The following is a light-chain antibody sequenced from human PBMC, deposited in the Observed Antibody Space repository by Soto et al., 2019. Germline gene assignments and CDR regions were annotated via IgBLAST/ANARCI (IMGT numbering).Light chain of an antibody. CDR3: CSYAGRYTWV. Sequence: QSALTQPRSVSGSLRQSVTISCAGTRSVVGGYNYVSWYQQPPGTAPKLMIYEVSKRPSGVPDRFSGSKSGNTASLTISGLQAEDEGDYYCCSYAGRYTWVFGTGTKVTV. CDR2: EVS. J-gene: IGLJ1*01. CDR1: RSVVGGYNY. V-gene: IGLV2-11*01.